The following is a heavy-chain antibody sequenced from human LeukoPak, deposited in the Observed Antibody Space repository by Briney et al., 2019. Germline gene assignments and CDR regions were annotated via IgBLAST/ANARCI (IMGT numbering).Heavy chain of an antibody. J-gene: IGHJ4*02. Sequence: GGSLRLSCAASGLTFSSYAMSWVRQAPGKGLEWVSAISGSGGSTYYADSVKGRFTISRDNSKNTLYLQMNSLRAEDTAVYYCAKDRDDSSGYYPWYFDYWGQGTLVTVSS. CDR3: AKDRDDSSGYYPWYFDY. D-gene: IGHD3-22*01. CDR2: ISGSGGST. CDR1: GLTFSSYA. V-gene: IGHV3-23*01.